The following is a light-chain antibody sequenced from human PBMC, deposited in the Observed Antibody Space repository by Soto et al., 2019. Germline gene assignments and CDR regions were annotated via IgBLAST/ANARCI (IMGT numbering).Light chain of an antibody. CDR2: DVS. J-gene: IGLJ1*01. CDR3: SSYTTSNTRQIV. Sequence: ALTQPASVSWSPGQSITISCTGTSSDVGGYNYVSWYQHHPGKAPKLMIYDVSNRPSGVSNRFSGSKSGNTASLTISGLQPEDEADYYCSSYTTSNTRQIVFGTGTKVTVL. CDR1: SSDVGGYNY. V-gene: IGLV2-14*03.